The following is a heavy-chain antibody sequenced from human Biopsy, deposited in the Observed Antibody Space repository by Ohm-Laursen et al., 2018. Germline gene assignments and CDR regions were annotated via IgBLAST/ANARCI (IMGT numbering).Heavy chain of an antibody. V-gene: IGHV4-59*01. CDR2: IYYTGHT. Sequence: PGTLSLTCSVSGGSIISYYWTWIRQPPGKGLEWIGFIYYTGHTNYNPSLKSRATISVDTSKNQFSLKVISVTAADTAVYYCARLTGDPSYWGQGILVTVSS. D-gene: IGHD7-27*01. CDR1: GGSIISYY. CDR3: ARLTGDPSY. J-gene: IGHJ4*02.